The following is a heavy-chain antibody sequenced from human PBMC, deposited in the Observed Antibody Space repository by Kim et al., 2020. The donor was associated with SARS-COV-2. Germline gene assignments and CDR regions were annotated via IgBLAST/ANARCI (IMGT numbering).Heavy chain of an antibody. CDR2: IYYSGST. Sequence: SETLSLTCTVSGGSISSGGYYWSWIRQHPGKGLEWIGYIYYSGSTYYNPSLKSRVTISVDTSKNQFSLKLSSVTAADTAVYYCAREQEYYDILTGYYNYNWFDPWGQGTLVTVSS. CDR1: GGSISSGGYY. D-gene: IGHD3-9*01. J-gene: IGHJ5*02. CDR3: AREQEYYDILTGYYNYNWFDP. V-gene: IGHV4-31*03.